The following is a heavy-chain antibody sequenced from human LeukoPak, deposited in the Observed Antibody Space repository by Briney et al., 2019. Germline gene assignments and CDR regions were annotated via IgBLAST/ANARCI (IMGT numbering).Heavy chain of an antibody. D-gene: IGHD3-10*01. J-gene: IGHJ6*02. Sequence: GASVKVSCKASGYSFTSYYINWVRQATGQGLEWMGWMNPNSGNTGYAQKFQGRVTMTRNTSISTAYMELSSLRSEDTAVYYCARSITERRRYGMDVWGQGTTVTVSS. CDR2: MNPNSGNT. V-gene: IGHV1-8*01. CDR3: ARSITERRRYGMDV. CDR1: GYSFTSYY.